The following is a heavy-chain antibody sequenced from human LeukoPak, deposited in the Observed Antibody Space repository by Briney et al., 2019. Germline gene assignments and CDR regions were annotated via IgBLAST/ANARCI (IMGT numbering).Heavy chain of an antibody. CDR1: GGSISSGDYY. Sequence: SETLSLTCTVSGGSISSGDYYWSWIRQPPGKGLEWIGYIYYSGSTYYNPSLKSRVTISVDTSKNQFSLKLSSVTAADTAVYYCARDRFYYDFWSGYYPRDYYMDVWGKGTTVTVSS. CDR3: ARDRFYYDFWSGYYPRDYYMDV. V-gene: IGHV4-30-4*08. J-gene: IGHJ6*03. CDR2: IYYSGST. D-gene: IGHD3-3*01.